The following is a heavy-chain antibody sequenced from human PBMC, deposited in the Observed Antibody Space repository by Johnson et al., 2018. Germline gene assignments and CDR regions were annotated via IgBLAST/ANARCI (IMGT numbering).Heavy chain of an antibody. J-gene: IGHJ6*02. CDR2: IWTAPGTS. CDR3: VRVKIEIYSGSTRHYVMDV. V-gene: IGHV3-48*02. CDR1: GFTFSDSS. D-gene: IGHD1-26*01. Sequence: VQLVQSGGGLVQPGGSLRLSCAASGFTFSDSSVNWVRQAPGRGLEWISHIWTAPGTSHYADSVKGRFTISKDNAKNSLHVQMNSLKNDDTAVYYCVRVKIEIYSGSTRHYVMDVWGQGTTVTVSS.